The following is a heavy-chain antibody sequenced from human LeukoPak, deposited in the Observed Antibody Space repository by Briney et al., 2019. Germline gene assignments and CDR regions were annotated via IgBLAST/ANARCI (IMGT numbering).Heavy chain of an antibody. D-gene: IGHD3-10*01. CDR2: INAGNGNT. CDR1: GYTFTNYA. J-gene: IGHJ4*02. Sequence: ASVKVSCKASGYTFTNYAMHWVRQAPGQRLEWMGWINAGNGNTKYSQKSQGRVTITRDTSASTAYMELSSLRSEDTAVYYCARTKSVRGDSSPLGYWGQGTLVTVSS. V-gene: IGHV1-3*01. CDR3: ARTKSVRGDSSPLGY.